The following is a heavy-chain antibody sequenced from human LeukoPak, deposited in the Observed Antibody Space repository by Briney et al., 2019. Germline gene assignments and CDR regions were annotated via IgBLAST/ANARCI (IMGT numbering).Heavy chain of an antibody. CDR2: IYHSGST. V-gene: IGHV4-39*07. CDR3: ARALYDSSGYYKD. Sequence: SETLSLTCTVSGGSISSSSYYWGWIRQPPGKGLEWIGSIYHSGSTYYNPSLKSRVTISVDTSKNQFSLKLSSVTAADTAVYYCARALYDSSGYYKDWGQGTLVTVSS. J-gene: IGHJ4*02. CDR1: GGSISSSSYY. D-gene: IGHD3-22*01.